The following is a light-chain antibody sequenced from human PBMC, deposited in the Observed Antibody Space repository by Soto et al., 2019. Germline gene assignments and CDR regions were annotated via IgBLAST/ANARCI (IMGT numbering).Light chain of an antibody. CDR2: DAS. J-gene: IGKJ2*01. CDR3: QQYNTYPAT. Sequence: DIQMTQSPSTLSASVGDRVTITCRASQSIHRWLAWYQQKAGKAPKVLIYDASSLDSGVPSRFSGSGSGTEFTLTISSLQPDDFATYYCQQYNTYPATFGQGTKLEI. CDR1: QSIHRW. V-gene: IGKV1-5*01.